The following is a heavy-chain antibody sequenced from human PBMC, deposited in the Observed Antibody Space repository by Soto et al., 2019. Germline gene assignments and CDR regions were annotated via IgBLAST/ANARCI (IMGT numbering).Heavy chain of an antibody. Sequence: ASVKVSCKASGGTFSSYTISWVRQAPGQGLEWMGRIIPILGIANYAQKFQGRVTITADKSTSTAYMELSSLRSEDTAVYYCARVNQGAVATITGLYYYYYMDVWGKGTTVTVSS. CDR2: IIPILGIA. V-gene: IGHV1-69*02. CDR1: GGTFSSYT. D-gene: IGHD5-12*01. J-gene: IGHJ6*03. CDR3: ARVNQGAVATITGLYYYYYMDV.